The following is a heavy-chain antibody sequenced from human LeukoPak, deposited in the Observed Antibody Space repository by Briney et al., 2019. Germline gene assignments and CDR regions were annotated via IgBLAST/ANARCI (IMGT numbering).Heavy chain of an antibody. CDR3: ARDPRYSSGWYDY. V-gene: IGHV1-2*02. CDR2: INPNSGGT. D-gene: IGHD6-19*01. Sequence: WASVKVSCKASGYTFTGYYMHWVRQAPGQGLEWMGWINPNSGGTNYAQKFQGRVTMTRDTSISTAYMELSRLRSDDTAVYYCARDPRYSSGWYDYWGQGTLVTVSS. CDR1: GYTFTGYY. J-gene: IGHJ4*02.